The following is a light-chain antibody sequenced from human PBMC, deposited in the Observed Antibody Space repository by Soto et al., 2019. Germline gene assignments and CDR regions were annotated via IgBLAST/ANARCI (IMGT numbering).Light chain of an antibody. J-gene: IGKJ4*01. CDR2: WAS. V-gene: IGKV4-1*01. CDR3: QQCYSSPLP. CDR1: QSILSSANNKNF. Sequence: DIVMTQSPDSLAVPLGERATINCKSSQSILSSANNKNFLVWYQQKPGQPPKLLISWASTRESGVPDRFSGSGSGTDFTLTINSLQAEDVAIYYCQQCYSSPLPFGGGTKVEIK.